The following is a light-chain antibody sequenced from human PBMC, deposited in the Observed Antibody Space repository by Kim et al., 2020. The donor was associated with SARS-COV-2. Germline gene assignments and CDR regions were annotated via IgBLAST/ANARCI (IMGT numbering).Light chain of an antibody. V-gene: IGLV10-54*01. CDR3: SAWDSILNAWV. Sequence: QTRTLTCTANINKVGNQGATWRQQHQSHPPRLLSYRNQNRPTGISDRFPASRSGNTASLTITGLQPEDEADYYCSAWDSILNAWVFGGGTQLTVL. J-gene: IGLJ3*02. CDR1: INKVGNQG. CDR2: RNQ.